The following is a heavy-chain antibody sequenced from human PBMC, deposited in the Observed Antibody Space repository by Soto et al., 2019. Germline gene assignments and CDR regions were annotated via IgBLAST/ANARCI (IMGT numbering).Heavy chain of an antibody. Sequence: QLQLQESGPGLVKPSETLSLTYTVSGGSISSSSYYWGWIRQPPGKGLEWIGSIYYSGSTYYNPSLKSRVTISVDTSKNQFSLKLSSVTAADTAVYYCAKYDGSGSLLDYWGQGTLVTVSS. V-gene: IGHV4-39*01. J-gene: IGHJ4*02. CDR3: AKYDGSGSLLDY. CDR2: IYYSGST. CDR1: GGSISSSSYY. D-gene: IGHD3-10*01.